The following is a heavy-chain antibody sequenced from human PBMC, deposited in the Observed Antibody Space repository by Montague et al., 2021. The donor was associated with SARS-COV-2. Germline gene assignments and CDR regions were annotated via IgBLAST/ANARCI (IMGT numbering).Heavy chain of an antibody. Sequence: SVKVSCKASGYTFTSYGISWVRQAPGQGLEWMGWISAYNGNTNYAQKLQGRVTMTTDTSTSTAYMELRSLRSDDTAVYYCARAVVVVVAATQYYYYYYGMDVWGQGTTVTVSS. CDR1: GYTFTSYG. J-gene: IGHJ6*02. V-gene: IGHV1-18*01. D-gene: IGHD2-15*01. CDR3: ARAVVVVVAATQYYYYYYGMDV. CDR2: ISAYNGNT.